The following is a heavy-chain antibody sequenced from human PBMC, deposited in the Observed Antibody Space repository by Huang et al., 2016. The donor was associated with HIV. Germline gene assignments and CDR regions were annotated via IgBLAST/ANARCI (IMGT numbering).Heavy chain of an antibody. CDR1: GGSFHNFG. CDR2: IIPRVGTS. Sequence: QVQLVQSGAEVRKPGCSVKVSCRASGGSFHNFGINGGREAPGQGHAWMGGIIPRVGTSNDAQRFQDRVTITADETTGVIHLEVTSLRSDDTAVYFCAKRGGAWGSPYAFDLWGPGTMVTVSS. D-gene: IGHD3-16*01. CDR3: AKRGGAWGSPYAFDL. J-gene: IGHJ3*01. V-gene: IGHV1-69*13.